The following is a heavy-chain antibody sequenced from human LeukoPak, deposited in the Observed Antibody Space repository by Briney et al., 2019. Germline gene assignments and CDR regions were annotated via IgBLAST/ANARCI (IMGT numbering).Heavy chain of an antibody. V-gene: IGHV4-59*01. CDR3: VRDRHWTNDWVFDY. CDR1: GGSIGTYY. Sequence: PSETLSLTCTVSGGSIGTYYWSWIRQPPGKGLEWIGYIYYNGYTDYNPSLKSRVTMSLHTSKNQFSLRLSSVNAADTAVYYCVRDRHWTNDWVFDYWGQGTLVTVSS. J-gene: IGHJ4*02. D-gene: IGHD1/OR15-1a*01. CDR2: IYYNGYT.